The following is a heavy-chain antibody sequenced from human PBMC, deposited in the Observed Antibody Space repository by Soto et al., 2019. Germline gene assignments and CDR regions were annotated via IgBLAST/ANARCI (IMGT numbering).Heavy chain of an antibody. V-gene: IGHV3-13*01. CDR3: ARAFDYGDYYYYGMDV. D-gene: IGHD4-17*01. J-gene: IGHJ6*02. Sequence: GGSLRLSCAASGFTFSSYDMHWVRQATGKGLEWVSAIGTAGDTYYPGSVKGRFTISRENAKNSLYLQMNSLRARDTAVYYCARAFDYGDYYYYGMDVWGQGTTVTVSS. CDR2: IGTAGDT. CDR1: GFTFSSYD.